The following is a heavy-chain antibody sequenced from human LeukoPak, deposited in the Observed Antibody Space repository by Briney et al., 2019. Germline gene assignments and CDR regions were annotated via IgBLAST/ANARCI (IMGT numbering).Heavy chain of an antibody. CDR1: GYTFTSYA. D-gene: IGHD6-13*01. J-gene: IGHJ4*02. V-gene: IGHV1-2*02. CDR3: ARAPRIAAAGLIYY. Sequence: ASVKVSCKASGYTFTSYAMNWVRQAPGQGLEWMGWINPNSGGTNYAQKFQGRVTMTRDTSISTAYMELSRLRSDDTAVYYCARAPRIAAAGLIYYWGQGTLVTVSS. CDR2: INPNSGGT.